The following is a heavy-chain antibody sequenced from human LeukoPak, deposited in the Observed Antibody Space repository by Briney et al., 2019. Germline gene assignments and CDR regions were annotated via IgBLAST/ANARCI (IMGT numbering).Heavy chain of an antibody. CDR2: IYSGGST. V-gene: IGHV3-66*02. D-gene: IGHD3-16*02. CDR3: ARGYDYIWGSYRPYDF. J-gene: IGHJ4*02. CDR1: GFTVSSNY. Sequence: GGSLRLSCAASGFTVSSNYMSWVRQAPGKGLEGVSVIYSGGSTYYADSVKGRFTISRDNSKNTLYLQMNSLRAEDTAVYYCARGYDYIWGSYRPYDFWGQGTLVTVSS.